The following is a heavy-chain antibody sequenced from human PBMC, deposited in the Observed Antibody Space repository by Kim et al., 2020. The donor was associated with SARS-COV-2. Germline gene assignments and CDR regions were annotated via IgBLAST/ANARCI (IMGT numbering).Heavy chain of an antibody. CDR3: ARSPLIAVAGVWHYGMDV. CDR1: GDSVSSKSAA. D-gene: IGHD6-19*01. Sequence: SQTLSLTCAISGDSVSSKSAAWNWIRQSPSRGLEWLGRTYYRSKWYNDYAVSVKSRITINPDTSKNQFSLQLNSVTPEDTAVYYCARSPLIAVAGVWHYGMDVWGQGTTVTVSS. V-gene: IGHV6-1*01. J-gene: IGHJ6*02. CDR2: TYYRSKWYN.